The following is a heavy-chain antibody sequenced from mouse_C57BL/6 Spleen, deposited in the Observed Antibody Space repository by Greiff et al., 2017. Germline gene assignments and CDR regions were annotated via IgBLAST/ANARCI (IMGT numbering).Heavy chain of an antibody. V-gene: IGHV5-16*01. J-gene: IGHJ4*01. CDR2: INYDGSST. Sequence: EVKVVESEGGLVQPGSSMKLSCTASGFTFSDYYMAWVRQVPEKGLEWVANINYDGSSTYYLDSLKSRFIISRDNAKNILYLQMSSLKSEDTATYYCARDGYYYGSSYVAMDYWGQGTSVTVSS. D-gene: IGHD1-1*01. CDR1: GFTFSDYY. CDR3: ARDGYYYGSSYVAMDY.